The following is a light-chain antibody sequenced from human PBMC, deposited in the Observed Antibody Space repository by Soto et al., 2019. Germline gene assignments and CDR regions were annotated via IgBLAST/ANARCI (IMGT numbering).Light chain of an antibody. CDR3: HQYYSTPPA. CDR2: WAS. V-gene: IGKV4-1*01. CDR1: QSVLYSSNNKNY. J-gene: IGKJ1*01. Sequence: DIVMTQSPDSLAVSLGERATINCKSSQSVLYSSNNKNYLAWYQQRPGQPPKLLIHWASTRESGVPDRFSGSGSGPDFTLTISSLQAEDVAVYYCHQYYSTPPAFGQGTKVEIK.